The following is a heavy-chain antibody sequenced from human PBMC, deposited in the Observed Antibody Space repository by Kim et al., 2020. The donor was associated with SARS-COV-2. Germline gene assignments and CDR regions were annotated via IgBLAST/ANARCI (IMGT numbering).Heavy chain of an antibody. CDR1: GFTFSSYG. D-gene: IGHD1-26*01. Sequence: GGSLRLSCAASGFTFSSYGMHWVRQAPGKGLEWVAVIWYDGSNKYYADSVKGRFTISRDNSKNTLYLQMNSLRAEDTAVYYCARGVESGVGSYYYYYYMDVWGKGTTVTVSS. CDR2: IWYDGSNK. J-gene: IGHJ6*03. CDR3: ARGVESGVGSYYYYYYMDV. V-gene: IGHV3-33*01.